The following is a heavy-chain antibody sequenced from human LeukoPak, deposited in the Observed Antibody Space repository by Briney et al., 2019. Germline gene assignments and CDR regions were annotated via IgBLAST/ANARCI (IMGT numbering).Heavy chain of an antibody. V-gene: IGHV4-34*01. CDR3: ARGATISETGYFDF. CDR1: GGSFSRYY. D-gene: IGHD5-24*01. CDR2: IDHRGDT. J-gene: IGHJ4*03. Sequence: PSETLSLTCAVYGGSFSRYYWSWIRQSPGERLEWIAEIDHRGDTNYNPSVKSRVTISVDTSKNQFSLKVRSLSAADTAVYYCARGATISETGYFDFWGQGTLVTVSS.